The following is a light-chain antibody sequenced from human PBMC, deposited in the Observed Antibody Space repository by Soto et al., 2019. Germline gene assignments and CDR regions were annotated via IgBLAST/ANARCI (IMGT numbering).Light chain of an antibody. J-gene: IGKJ1*01. Sequence: IVLSPSPGPLSLAPGEKATLFRRASQSVSNNYLAWYQQKPGQAPRLLIYGASNRATGIPDRFSGSGSGTDFTLTISRLEPEDFAVYYCQQYGSSGTFGQGTKVDIK. CDR2: GAS. V-gene: IGKV3-20*01. CDR1: QSVSNNY. CDR3: QQYGSSGT.